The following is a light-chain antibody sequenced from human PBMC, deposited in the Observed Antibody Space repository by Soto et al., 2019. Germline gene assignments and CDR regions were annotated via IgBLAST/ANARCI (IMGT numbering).Light chain of an antibody. Sequence: QSALTQPPSASGSPGQSVTISCTGTGSDVGAYKYVSWYQQYPGKAPKLMIYEVSKRPSGVPDRFSGAKSGNTASLTVSGLEADYEAEYYCTSYVGSNIWVFGGGTKVTVL. CDR1: GSDVGAYKY. J-gene: IGLJ3*02. CDR3: TSYVGSNIWV. CDR2: EVS. V-gene: IGLV2-8*01.